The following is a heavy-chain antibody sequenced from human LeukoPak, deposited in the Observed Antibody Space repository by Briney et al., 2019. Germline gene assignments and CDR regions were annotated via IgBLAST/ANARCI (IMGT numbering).Heavy chain of an antibody. D-gene: IGHD6-19*01. V-gene: IGHV3-48*03. Sequence: GGSLRLSCAASGFTFSSFQVNWVRQAPGKGLEWISYITGSGSGIYYADSVKGRFTISRDNAKNLVHLQTNSLRVEDTAVYFCARISGSGWYFDYWGQGTVVTVSP. CDR3: ARISGSGWYFDY. CDR1: GFTFSSFQ. J-gene: IGHJ4*02. CDR2: ITGSGSGI.